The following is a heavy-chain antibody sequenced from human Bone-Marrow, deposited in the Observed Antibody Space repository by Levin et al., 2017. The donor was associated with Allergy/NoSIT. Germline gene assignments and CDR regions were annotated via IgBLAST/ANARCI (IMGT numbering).Heavy chain of an antibody. J-gene: IGHJ5*02. CDR1: GDTFGTSG. V-gene: IGHV1-18*01. CDR3: ARDPFYGPNNWFDP. D-gene: IGHD4-17*01. Sequence: GESLKISCKTSGDTFGTSGFSWVRQAPGQGLELLGWISAHSGDTDYAERFKGRVALTINTSTNSAYMELKDLRPDDTAIYYCARDPFYGPNNWFDPWGQGTLVTVSS. CDR2: ISAHSGDT.